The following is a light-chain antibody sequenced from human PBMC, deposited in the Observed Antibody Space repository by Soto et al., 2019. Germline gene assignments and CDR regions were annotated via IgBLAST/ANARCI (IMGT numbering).Light chain of an antibody. J-gene: IGKJ1*01. CDR1: QTISSW. V-gene: IGKV1-5*03. Sequence: IQMTQSPSFLSASVGDRVTITCRASQTISSWLAWYQQKPGKAPKLLIYKASTLKSGVPSRFSGSGSGTEFTLTISSLQPDDFATYYCQHYNSYSEAFGQGTKVDIK. CDR3: QHYNSYSEA. CDR2: KAS.